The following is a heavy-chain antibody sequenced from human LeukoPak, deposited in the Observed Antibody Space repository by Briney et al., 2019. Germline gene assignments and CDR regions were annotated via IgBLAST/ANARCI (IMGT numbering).Heavy chain of an antibody. CDR2: IYTSGST. D-gene: IGHD6-13*01. J-gene: IGHJ3*02. Sequence: SETLSLTCTVSGGSISSYYWSWIRQPAGKGLEWIGRIYTSGSTNYNPSLKSRVTISVDTSKNQFSLKLSSVTAADTAVYYCARRMQQLMPDAFDIWGQGTMVTVSS. CDR3: ARRMQQLMPDAFDI. CDR1: GGSISSYY. V-gene: IGHV4-4*07.